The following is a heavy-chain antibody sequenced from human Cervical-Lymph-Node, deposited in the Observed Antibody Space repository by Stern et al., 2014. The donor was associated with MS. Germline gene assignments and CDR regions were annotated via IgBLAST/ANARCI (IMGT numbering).Heavy chain of an antibody. CDR1: GFIFSKAW. CDR2: IKPRTNGGTT. J-gene: IGHJ5*02. Sequence: VQLGQSGGGLVKPGGSLRLSCAASGFIFSKAWMTWVRQAPGKGLEWVGRIKPRTNGGTTNYSTPVQGRFTISRNDSKNILFLHMNSLKTEDTALYYCTTDEVANFAHWGRGTLVTVSS. V-gene: IGHV3-15*01. CDR3: TTDEVANFAH.